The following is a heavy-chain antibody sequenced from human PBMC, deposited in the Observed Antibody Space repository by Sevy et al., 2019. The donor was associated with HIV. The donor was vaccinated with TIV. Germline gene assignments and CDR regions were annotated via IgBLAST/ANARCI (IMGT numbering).Heavy chain of an antibody. CDR2: ISYDGSNK. Sequence: GGSLRLSCAASGFTFSSYAMHWVRQAPGKGLEWVAVISYDGSNKYYADSVKGRFTISRDNSKNTLYLQMNSLRAEDTAVYYCARAPIYGDYAFDYWGQGTLVTVSS. V-gene: IGHV3-30-3*01. J-gene: IGHJ4*02. CDR1: GFTFSSYA. D-gene: IGHD4-17*01. CDR3: ARAPIYGDYAFDY.